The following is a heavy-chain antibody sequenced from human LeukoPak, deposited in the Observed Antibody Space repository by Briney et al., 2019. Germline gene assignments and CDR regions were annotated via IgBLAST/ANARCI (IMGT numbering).Heavy chain of an antibody. Sequence: GGSLRLSCAASGFTFSSYAMSWVRQAPGKGLEWVSAISGSGGSTYYADSVKGRFTISRDNSKNTLYLQMNSPRAEDTAVYYCAKAPKSGATRSWFDPWGQGTLVTVSS. CDR2: ISGSGGST. D-gene: IGHD1-26*01. CDR3: AKAPKSGATRSWFDP. V-gene: IGHV3-23*01. CDR1: GFTFSSYA. J-gene: IGHJ5*02.